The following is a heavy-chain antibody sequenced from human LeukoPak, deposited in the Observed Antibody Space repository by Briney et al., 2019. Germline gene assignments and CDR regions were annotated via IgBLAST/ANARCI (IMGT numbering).Heavy chain of an antibody. Sequence: SETLSLTCTVSGGSISSGDYYWSWIRQPPGKGLEWIGYIYYSGSTYYNPSLKSRVTISVDTSKNQFSLTLSSVTAADTAAYFWARATLRGYDSSGDDAFDIWGQGTMVTVSS. CDR2: IYYSGST. J-gene: IGHJ3*02. D-gene: IGHD3-22*01. CDR3: ARATLRGYDSSGDDAFDI. V-gene: IGHV4-30-4*08. CDR1: GGSISSGDYY.